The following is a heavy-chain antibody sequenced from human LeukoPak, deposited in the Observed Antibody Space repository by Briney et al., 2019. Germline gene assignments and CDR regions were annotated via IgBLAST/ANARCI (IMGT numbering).Heavy chain of an antibody. CDR1: GYTFTGYY. CDR3: ARTLAYYYYMDV. J-gene: IGHJ6*03. CDR2: INPNSGGT. Sequence: RASVKVSCKASGYTFTGYYMHWVRQAPGQGREWMGWINPNSGGTNYAQKFQGRVTMTRDTSISTAYMELSRLRSDDTAVYYCARTLAYYYYMDVWGKGTTVTVSS. V-gene: IGHV1-2*02. D-gene: IGHD2-15*01.